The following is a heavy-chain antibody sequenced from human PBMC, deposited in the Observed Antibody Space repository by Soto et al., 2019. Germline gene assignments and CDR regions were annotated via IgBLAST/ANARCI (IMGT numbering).Heavy chain of an antibody. CDR1: GGTLSSFINYP. CDR2: IVPNVGTV. CDR3: ARRDTSGFLRYFDN. V-gene: IGHV1-69*06. Sequence: QMQLVQSGAEVKKPGSSVKVSCKASGGTLSSFINYPINWVRQAPGQGLEWMGGIVPNVGTVNYAQKFQGRVTITADKSTGTAYMEVSSLRSEDTALYYCARRDTSGFLRYFDNCGQVTLGTVYS. J-gene: IGHJ4*02. D-gene: IGHD3-3*01.